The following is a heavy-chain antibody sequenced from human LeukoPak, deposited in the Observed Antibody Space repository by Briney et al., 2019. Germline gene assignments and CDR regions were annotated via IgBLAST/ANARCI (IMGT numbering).Heavy chain of an antibody. D-gene: IGHD5-12*01. CDR2: IYSGGST. CDR3: AKEIVATIGDY. J-gene: IGHJ4*02. V-gene: IGHV3-53*01. Sequence: GGSLRLSCAASGFTVSSNYMSWVRQAPGKGLEWVSVIYSGGSTYYADSVKGRFTISRDNSKNTLYLQMNSLRAEDTAVYYCAKEIVATIGDYWGQGTLVTVSS. CDR1: GFTVSSNY.